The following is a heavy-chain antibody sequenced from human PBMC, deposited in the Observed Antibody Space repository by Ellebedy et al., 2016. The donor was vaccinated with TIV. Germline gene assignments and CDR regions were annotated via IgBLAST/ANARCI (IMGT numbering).Heavy chain of an antibody. CDR1: GYTFTKFW. V-gene: IGHV5-51*01. D-gene: IGHD3-10*01. CDR3: ARRGYYGAGSFLDY. Sequence: GGSLRLSCKASGYTFTKFWIGWVRQVPEKGLEWKGNLNPGDSDTRYSPSFQGQVTISVDKSINTAYLQWSSLKASDSALYYCARRGYYGAGSFLDYWGQGTLVTVSS. J-gene: IGHJ4*02. CDR2: LNPGDSDT.